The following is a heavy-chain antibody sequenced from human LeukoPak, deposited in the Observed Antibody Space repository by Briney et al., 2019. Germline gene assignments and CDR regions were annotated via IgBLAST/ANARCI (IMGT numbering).Heavy chain of an antibody. CDR3: ARGLSSGWYVGNYYYGMDV. J-gene: IGHJ6*02. D-gene: IGHD6-19*01. Sequence: SETLSLTCTVSGGSISSYYWSWIRQPAGKGLEWIGRIYTSGSPNYNPSLKSRVTMSVDTSKNQFSLKLSSVTAADTAVYYCARGLSSGWYVGNYYYGMDVWGQGTTVTVSS. V-gene: IGHV4-4*07. CDR1: GGSISSYY. CDR2: IYTSGSP.